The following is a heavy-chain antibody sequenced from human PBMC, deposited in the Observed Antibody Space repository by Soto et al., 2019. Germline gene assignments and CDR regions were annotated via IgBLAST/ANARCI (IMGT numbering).Heavy chain of an antibody. CDR3: AREGCSSTSCYNYFDY. CDR1: GFTFSSYA. V-gene: IGHV3-30-3*01. Sequence: SLRLSCAASGFTFSSYAMHWVRQAPGKGLEWVAVISYDGSNKYYADSVKGRFTISRDNSKNTLYLQMNSLRAEDTAVYYCAREGCSSTSCYNYFDYWGQGTLVTVSS. D-gene: IGHD2-2*02. CDR2: ISYDGSNK. J-gene: IGHJ4*02.